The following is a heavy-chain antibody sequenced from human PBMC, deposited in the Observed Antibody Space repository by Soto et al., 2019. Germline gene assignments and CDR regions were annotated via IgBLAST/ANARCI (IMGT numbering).Heavy chain of an antibody. D-gene: IGHD2-21*01. CDR1: GFTFSDYA. J-gene: IGHJ4*02. CDR3: ERDAVPFDGIWIAHD. Sequence: GGSLRLSCAASGFTFSDYAIIWIRQVPGKGLQWVSGPYGNGGGVHYADSVKGRFTISRDNSAYSAYLQMNNLRVEDTAVYYCERDAVPFDGIWIAHDWGQGTVVTVSS. V-gene: IGHV3-23*01. CDR2: PYGNGGGV.